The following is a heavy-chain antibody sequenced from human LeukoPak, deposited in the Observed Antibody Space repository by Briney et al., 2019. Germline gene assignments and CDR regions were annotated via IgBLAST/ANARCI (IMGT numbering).Heavy chain of an antibody. Sequence: SETLSLTCAVYGGSFSGYYWSWIRQPPGKGLEWIGEIKHSGSTNYNPSLKSRVTISVDTSKNQFSLKPSSVTAADTAVYYCAREAYCGGDCYSGFDYWGQGTLVTVST. J-gene: IGHJ4*02. CDR1: GGSFSGYY. D-gene: IGHD2-21*02. CDR2: IKHSGST. V-gene: IGHV4-34*01. CDR3: AREAYCGGDCYSGFDY.